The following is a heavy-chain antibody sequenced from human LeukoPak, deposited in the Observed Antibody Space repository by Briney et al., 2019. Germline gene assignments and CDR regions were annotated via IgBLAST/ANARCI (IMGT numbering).Heavy chain of an antibody. V-gene: IGHV1-2*02. D-gene: IGHD4-23*01. CDR2: INPNSGGT. J-gene: IGHJ4*02. Sequence: ASVKVSCKASGYTFTGYYMHWVRQAPGQGREWMGWINPNSGGTNYAQKFQGRVTMTRDTSISTAYMELSRLRSDDTAVYYCARTYDYGGNSRFDYWGQGTLVSVS. CDR3: ARTYDYGGNSRFDY. CDR1: GYTFTGYY.